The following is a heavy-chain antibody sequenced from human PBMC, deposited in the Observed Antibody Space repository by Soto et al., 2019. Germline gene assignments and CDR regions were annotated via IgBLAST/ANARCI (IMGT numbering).Heavy chain of an antibody. J-gene: IGHJ3*02. CDR3: ARDYYDSSGYLGSAFDI. CDR1: GYTFTSYG. D-gene: IGHD3-22*01. CDR2: ISAYNGNT. Sequence: ASVKVSCKASGYTFTSYGISWVRQAPGQGLERMGWISAYNGNTNYAQKLQGRVTMTTDTSTSTAYMELRSLRSDDTAVYYCARDYYDSSGYLGSAFDIWGQGQWSPSPQ. V-gene: IGHV1-18*01.